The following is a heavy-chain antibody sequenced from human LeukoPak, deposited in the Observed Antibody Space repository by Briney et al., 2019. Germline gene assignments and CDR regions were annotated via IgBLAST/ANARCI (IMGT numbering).Heavy chain of an antibody. CDR1: GYTLNDLS. J-gene: IGHJ3*02. V-gene: IGHV1-24*01. D-gene: IGHD4-17*01. Sequence: ASVKVSCKVSGYTLNDLSMHWVRQAPGEGLEWMGGFDPEDGKIIYAQKFQGRVSMTEDTSTDTGYMELNSLRSDDTAVYYCTSFGDLNDAFDIWGQGTVVTVSS. CDR2: FDPEDGKI. CDR3: TSFGDLNDAFDI.